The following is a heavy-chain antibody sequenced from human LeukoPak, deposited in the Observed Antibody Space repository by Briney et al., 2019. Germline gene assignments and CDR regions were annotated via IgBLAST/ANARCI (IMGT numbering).Heavy chain of an antibody. CDR1: GGSTSSSNYY. CDR2: IHYSGNT. Sequence: PSETLSLTCTVSGGSTSSSNYYWGWIRQPPGKGLEWIGGIHYSGNTYYNPSLKSRVTISVDTSKNQFSLKLSSVTAADTAVYYCARGKPDSSGYHELDYWGQGTLVTVSS. J-gene: IGHJ4*02. CDR3: ARGKPDSSGYHELDY. D-gene: IGHD3-22*01. V-gene: IGHV4-39*07.